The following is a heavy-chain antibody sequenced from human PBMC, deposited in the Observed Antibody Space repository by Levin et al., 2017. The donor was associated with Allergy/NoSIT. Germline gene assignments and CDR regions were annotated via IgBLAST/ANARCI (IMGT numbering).Heavy chain of an antibody. CDR2: IYKGGST. Sequence: GGSLRLSCAASGFTVSSNYMSWVRQAPGKGLEWVSVIYKGGSTYYADSVKGRFTISRDNSKNTLYLQMNSLRAEDTAVYYCARTVTIEIAYWCFDLWGRGTLVTVSS. CDR3: ARTVTIEIAYWCFDL. V-gene: IGHV3-53*01. D-gene: IGHD4-17*01. CDR1: GFTVSSNY. J-gene: IGHJ2*01.